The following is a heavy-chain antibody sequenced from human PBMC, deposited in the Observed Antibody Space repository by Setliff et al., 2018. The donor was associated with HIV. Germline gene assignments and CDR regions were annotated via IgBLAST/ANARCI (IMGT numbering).Heavy chain of an antibody. CDR2: ISSSSSTI. Sequence: PGGSLRLSCAASGFTFSSYTMNWVRQAPGKGLEWVSSISSSSSTIYYADSVKGRFTISRDNAKNSLYLQMNSLRAEDTAVYYCARSRAAGFDIWGQGTMVTVSS. D-gene: IGHD6-13*01. J-gene: IGHJ3*02. CDR3: ARSRAAGFDI. CDR1: GFTFSSYT. V-gene: IGHV3-48*01.